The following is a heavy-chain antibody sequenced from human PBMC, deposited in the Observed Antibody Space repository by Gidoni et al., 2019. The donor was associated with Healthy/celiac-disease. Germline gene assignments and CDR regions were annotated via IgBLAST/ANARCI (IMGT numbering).Heavy chain of an antibody. Sequence: QVQLPQWGAGLLKPSEPLSLTCAVYGWCFSGYYWSRFRQQPGKGLEWIVEINHIGRTNYNPSHKSRVTISVDTSKNQFSLKLSSVSAADTAVYYCARSVERWYERYYFDYWGQGTLVTVSS. V-gene: IGHV4-34*01. CDR2: INHIGRT. CDR1: GWCFSGYY. CDR3: ARSVERWYERYYFDY. J-gene: IGHJ4*02. D-gene: IGHD3-10*01.